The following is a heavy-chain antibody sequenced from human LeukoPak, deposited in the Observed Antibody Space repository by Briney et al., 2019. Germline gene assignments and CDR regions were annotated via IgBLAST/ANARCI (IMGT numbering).Heavy chain of an antibody. Sequence: GASVKVSCKASGGTFSSYAISWVRQAPGQGLEWMGRIIPILGIANYAQKFQGRVTITADKSTSTAYMELSSLRSEDTAVYYCARVGTSKYYYDSSGYYYDYWGQGTLVTVSS. CDR3: ARVGTSKYYYDSSGYYYDY. CDR1: GGTFSSYA. D-gene: IGHD3-22*01. CDR2: IIPILGIA. J-gene: IGHJ4*02. V-gene: IGHV1-69*04.